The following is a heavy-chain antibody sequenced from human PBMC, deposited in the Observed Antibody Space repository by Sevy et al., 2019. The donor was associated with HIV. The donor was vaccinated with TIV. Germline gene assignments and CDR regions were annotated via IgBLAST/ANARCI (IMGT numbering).Heavy chain of an antibody. CDR1: GFTFDNYD. CDR3: ARLFSCGGDCYYLDS. Sequence: GGSLRLSCVASGFTFDNYDFHWVRQAPGKGLEWVAVISHDGNYKNYADSVKVRFTISRDNFKNTLYLQMSGLRLEGTAVYFCARLFSCGGDCYYLDSWGQGALVTVSS. J-gene: IGHJ4*02. V-gene: IGHV3-30-3*01. CDR2: ISHDGNYK. D-gene: IGHD2-21*02.